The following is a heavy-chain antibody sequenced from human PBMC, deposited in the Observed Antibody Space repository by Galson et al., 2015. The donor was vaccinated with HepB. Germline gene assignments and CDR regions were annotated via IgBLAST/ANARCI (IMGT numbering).Heavy chain of an antibody. CDR3: ARGGHIVAVDATTNNWFDP. V-gene: IGHV1-18*01. J-gene: IGHJ5*02. CDR2: ISPYSHLT. Sequence: SVKVSCKASGYTFTSYSITWVRQAPGQGLEWMGWISPYSHLTNYAQKLKGRVTMTTDTSTNTAYMELRSLRADDTAVYYCARGGHIVAVDATTNNWFDPWGQGTQVTVSS. CDR1: GYTFTSYS. D-gene: IGHD2-15*01.